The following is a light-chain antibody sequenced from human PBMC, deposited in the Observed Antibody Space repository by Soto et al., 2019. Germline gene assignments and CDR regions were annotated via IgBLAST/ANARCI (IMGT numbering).Light chain of an antibody. CDR3: QQYGNSPLT. CDR1: QSVSSSY. J-gene: IGKJ4*01. CDR2: VAS. V-gene: IGKV3-20*01. Sequence: EIVLTQSPATLSLSPGEIATLSCRASQSVSSSYLAWYQQKPGQAPRLLIYVASSRATGIPDRFSGSGSGTDFTLTISRLEPEDFALYYCQQYGNSPLTFGGGTKVDIK.